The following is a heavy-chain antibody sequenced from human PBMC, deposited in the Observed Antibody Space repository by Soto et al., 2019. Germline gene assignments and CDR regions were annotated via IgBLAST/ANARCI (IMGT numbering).Heavy chain of an antibody. D-gene: IGHD2-15*01. CDR3: ARDHCSGGSCYGWFDP. V-gene: IGHV1-18*01. CDR1: GYTFTIYG. CDR2: ISAYNGNT. Sequence: ASVKVSCKASGYTFTIYGISWVRQAPGQGLEWMGWISAYNGNTNYAQKLQGRVTMTTDTSTSTAYMELRSLRSDDTAVYYCARDHCSGGSCYGWFDPWGQGTLVTVSS. J-gene: IGHJ5*02.